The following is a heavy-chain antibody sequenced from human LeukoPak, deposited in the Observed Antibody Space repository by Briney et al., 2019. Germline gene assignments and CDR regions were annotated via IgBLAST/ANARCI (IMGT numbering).Heavy chain of an antibody. CDR1: GFTFSSYS. D-gene: IGHD2-2*01. CDR2: ISSSSSYI. Sequence: GGSLRLSCAASGFTFSSYSMNWVRQAPGKGLEWVSSISSSSSYIYYADSVKGRFTISRDNAKNSLYLQMNSLRAEDTAVYYCAREWCSSTSCFIFDYWGQGILVTVSS. V-gene: IGHV3-21*01. J-gene: IGHJ4*02. CDR3: AREWCSSTSCFIFDY.